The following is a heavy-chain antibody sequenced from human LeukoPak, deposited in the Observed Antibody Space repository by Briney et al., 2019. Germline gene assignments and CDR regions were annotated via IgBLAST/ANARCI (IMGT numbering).Heavy chain of an antibody. CDR1: GFTFSNAY. D-gene: IGHD2-8*01. CDR2: IKQDGSEK. V-gene: IGHV3-7*01. Sequence: PGGSLRLSCAASGFTFSNAYMNWVRQAPGKGLEGVANIKQDGSEKYYVDSVKGRFTVSRDNAKSSLYLQMNSLRAEDTAIYYCARVNPLMAPGAFDIWGQGTMVTVSS. CDR3: ARVNPLMAPGAFDI. J-gene: IGHJ3*02.